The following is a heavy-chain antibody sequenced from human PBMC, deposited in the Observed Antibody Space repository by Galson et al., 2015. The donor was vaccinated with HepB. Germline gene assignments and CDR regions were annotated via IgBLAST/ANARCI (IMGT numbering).Heavy chain of an antibody. D-gene: IGHD3-22*01. J-gene: IGHJ4*02. CDR2: INPNGGGT. V-gene: IGHV1-2*02. Sequence: QSGAEVKKPGASVKVSCKASGYTFTGYYMHWVRQAPGQGLEWMGWINPNGGGTNYAQKFQGRVTMTRDTSISTAYMELSRLRSDDTAVYYCARVPYYYDSSGYSKMGKSPNHNFDYWGQGTLVTVSS. CDR1: GYTFTGYY. CDR3: ARVPYYYDSSGYSKMGKSPNHNFDY.